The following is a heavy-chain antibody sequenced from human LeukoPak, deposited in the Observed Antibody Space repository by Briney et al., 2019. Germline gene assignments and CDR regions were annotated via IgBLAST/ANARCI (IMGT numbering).Heavy chain of an antibody. CDR2: ISYDGSNT. CDR1: GFTFSSYG. Sequence: GGSLRLSCAASGFTFSSYGMHWVRQAPGKGLEWVAVISYDGSNTYYADSVKGRFTISRDNSKNTLYLQMNSLRAEDTAVYYCASEGIAVAGYFDYWGQGTLVTVSS. D-gene: IGHD6-19*01. J-gene: IGHJ4*02. V-gene: IGHV3-30*03. CDR3: ASEGIAVAGYFDY.